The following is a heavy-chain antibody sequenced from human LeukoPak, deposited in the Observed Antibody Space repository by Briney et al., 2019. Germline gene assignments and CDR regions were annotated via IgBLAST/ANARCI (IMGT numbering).Heavy chain of an antibody. Sequence: PGGSLRLSCAASGFILSNYAMNWVRQAPGKGLEWVSAITGSGGDTYYTDSVKGRFTISRDNAKNTLSLQMNGLRVEDTALYYCTRTTAADSWGQGTLVTVSS. D-gene: IGHD6-13*01. CDR2: ITGSGGDT. J-gene: IGHJ5*02. CDR3: TRTTAADS. V-gene: IGHV3-23*01. CDR1: GFILSNYA.